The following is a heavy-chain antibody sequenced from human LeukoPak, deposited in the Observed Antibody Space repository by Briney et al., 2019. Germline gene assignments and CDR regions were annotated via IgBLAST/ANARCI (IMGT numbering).Heavy chain of an antibody. CDR2: IKQDGGEK. CDR1: GFXXSNXW. Sequence: GFXXSNXWMSWVXQAPGKGLEWVANIKQDGGEKYYVDSVKGRFTISRDNAKNSLYLQMNSLRAEDTAIYYCARAPIVVVPTWRPTYFDYWGQGTLVTVSS. J-gene: IGHJ4*02. V-gene: IGHV3-7*01. D-gene: IGHD2-2*01. CDR3: ARAPIVVVPTWRPTYFDY.